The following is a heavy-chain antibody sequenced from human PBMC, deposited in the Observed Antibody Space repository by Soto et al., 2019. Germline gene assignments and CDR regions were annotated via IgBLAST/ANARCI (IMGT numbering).Heavy chain of an antibody. V-gene: IGHV3-23*01. Sequence: EVQLLESGGGLVQPGGSLRLSCAASGFTFSSYAMSWVRQAPGEGLEWVSGISGSGGSTYYADSVKGRFTISRVNSKNTLYLQMNSLRAEDTAVYYCAKGYGSGSGNWFDPWGQGTLVTVSS. J-gene: IGHJ5*02. CDR2: ISGSGGST. CDR1: GFTFSSYA. CDR3: AKGYGSGSGNWFDP. D-gene: IGHD3-10*01.